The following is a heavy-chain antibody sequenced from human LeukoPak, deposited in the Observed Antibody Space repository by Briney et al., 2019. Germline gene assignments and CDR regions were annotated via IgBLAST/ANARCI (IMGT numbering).Heavy chain of an antibody. J-gene: IGHJ4*02. CDR3: AEGGQQLVRFSFDY. D-gene: IGHD6-13*01. CDR1: GFTFSSYG. Sequence: PGGSLRLSCAASGFTFSSYGMHCVRQAPGKGLEWVAVVSYDGSTTYYADSVKGRFTISRDNSKNTLYLQMNSLRAEDTALYYCAEGGQQLVRFSFDYWGQGTLVTVSS. V-gene: IGHV3-30*18. CDR2: VSYDGSTT.